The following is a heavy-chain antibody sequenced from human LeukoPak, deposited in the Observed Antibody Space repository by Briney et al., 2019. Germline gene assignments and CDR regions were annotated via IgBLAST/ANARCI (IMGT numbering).Heavy chain of an antibody. CDR2: IYHSGST. V-gene: IGHV4-38-2*01. J-gene: IGHJ3*02. CDR3: ARRIHPYAFDI. CDR1: GYSISSGYY. Sequence: SETLSLTCAVSGYSISSGYYWGWIRQPPGKGLEWIGSIYHSGSTYYNPSLKSRVTISVDTSKNQFSLKLSSVTAADTAVYYCARRIHPYAFDIWGQGTMVTVSS.